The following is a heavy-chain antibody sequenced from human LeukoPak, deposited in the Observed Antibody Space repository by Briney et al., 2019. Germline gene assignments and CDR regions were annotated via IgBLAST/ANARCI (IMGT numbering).Heavy chain of an antibody. CDR2: IYYSGST. J-gene: IGHJ4*02. CDR3: ARIRDLGQWLPLDY. CDR1: GGSISSYY. V-gene: IGHV4-59*01. D-gene: IGHD6-19*01. Sequence: SETLSLTCTVSGGSISSYYWSWIRQPPGKGLEWIGYIYYSGSTNYNPSLKSRVTISVDTSKNQFSLKLSSVTAADTAVYYCARIRDLGQWLPLDYWGQGTLVTVSS.